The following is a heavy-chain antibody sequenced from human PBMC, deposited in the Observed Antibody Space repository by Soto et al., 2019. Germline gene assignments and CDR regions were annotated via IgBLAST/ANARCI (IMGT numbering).Heavy chain of an antibody. CDR1: GGSFSGYY. Sequence: QVQLQQWGAGLLKPSETLSLTCAVYGGSFSGYYWSWIRQPPGKGLEWIGEINHSGSTNYNPSLKSRVTISVDTSKNQFSLKLSSVTAADTAVYYRARGRFSGSYSHDWGQGTLVTVSS. D-gene: IGHD3-10*01. V-gene: IGHV4-34*01. CDR2: INHSGST. CDR3: ARGRFSGSYSHD. J-gene: IGHJ4*02.